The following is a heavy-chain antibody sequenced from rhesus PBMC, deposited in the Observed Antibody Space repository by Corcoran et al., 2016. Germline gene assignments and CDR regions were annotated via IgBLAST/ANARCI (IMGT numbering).Heavy chain of an antibody. D-gene: IGHD1-20*01. CDR3: AKLRAPAWNTDH. V-gene: IGHV4-65*02. CDR2: ISSGGGKT. CDR1: GGSISSSNW. Sequence: QVQLQESGPGLVKPSETLSLTCAVSGGSISSSNWWSWIRQPPGKGREWVSTISSGGGKTTLDPDTFKGRFTISRDNAKNTVFLQMNTLRAEDTAVYYCAKLRAPAWNTDHWGQGVVVTVSS. J-gene: IGHJ6*01.